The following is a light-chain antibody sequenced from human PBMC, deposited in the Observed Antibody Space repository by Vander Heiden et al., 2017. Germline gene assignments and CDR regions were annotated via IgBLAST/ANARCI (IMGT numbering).Light chain of an antibody. CDR2: EVN. V-gene: IGLV2-8*01. Sequence: QSPLTPPPSASGSPGQSITISCTGTSRNVGAYNYVSWYQQHPGKAPKLVIYEVNKRPSGVPHRFSGSKSGNAASLTVSGLQAEDEADFYCSSYAGRYSWVFGGGTKLTVL. CDR3: SSYAGRYSWV. CDR1: SRNVGAYNY. J-gene: IGLJ3*02.